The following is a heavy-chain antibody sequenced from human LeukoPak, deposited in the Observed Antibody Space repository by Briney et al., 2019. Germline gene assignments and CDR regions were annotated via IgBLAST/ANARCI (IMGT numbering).Heavy chain of an antibody. V-gene: IGHV3-21*01. J-gene: IGHJ4*02. Sequence: GGSLRLSCAASGFTFSSYRMNWVRRAPGKGLEWVSSISSSSSYMYYADSVKGRFTISRDNAKNSLYLQMNSLRAEDTAVYYCAREGSGVAGHFDYWGQGTLVTVSS. CDR2: ISSSSSYM. CDR3: AREGSGVAGHFDY. D-gene: IGHD6-19*01. CDR1: GFTFSSYR.